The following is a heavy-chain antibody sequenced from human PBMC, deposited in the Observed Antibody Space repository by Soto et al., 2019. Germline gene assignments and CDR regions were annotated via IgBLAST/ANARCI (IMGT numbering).Heavy chain of an antibody. J-gene: IGHJ6*02. CDR1: GFTFSSYG. CDR2: IWYDGSNK. Sequence: GGSLRLSCAASGFTFSSYGMHWVRQAPGKGLEWVAVIWYDGSNKYYADSVKGRFTISRDNSKNTLYLQMNSLRAEDTAVYYCAREVMVRGVIHYYGMDVWGQGTTVTVSS. CDR3: AREVMVRGVIHYYGMDV. V-gene: IGHV3-33*01. D-gene: IGHD3-10*01.